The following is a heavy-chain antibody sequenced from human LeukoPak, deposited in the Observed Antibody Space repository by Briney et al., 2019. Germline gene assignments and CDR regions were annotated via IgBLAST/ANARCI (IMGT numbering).Heavy chain of an antibody. CDR2: ISSSSSYI. CDR3: ARDSDYSTLFDY. V-gene: IGHV3-21*01. J-gene: IGHJ4*02. CDR1: GFTFSSYS. Sequence: PGGSLRLSCAASGFTFSSYSMNWVRQAPGKGLEWVSSISSSSSYIYYADSVKGRFTISRDNAKNSLYLQMNSLRAEDTAVHYCARDSDYSTLFDYWGQGTLVTVSS. D-gene: IGHD4-11*01.